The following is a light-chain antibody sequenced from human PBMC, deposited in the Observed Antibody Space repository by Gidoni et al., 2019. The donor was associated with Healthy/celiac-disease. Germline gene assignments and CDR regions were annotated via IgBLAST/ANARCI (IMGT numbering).Light chain of an antibody. V-gene: IGKV1-33*01. CDR3: QQYDNLPPT. Sequence: DIQMTQSPSSLSASVGDSVTITCQASQDISNYLNWYQQKPGKAPKLLIYDASNLETGVPSRFSGSGSGTDFTFTISSLQPEDIATYYCQQYDNLPPTCGGGTKVEIK. J-gene: IGKJ4*01. CDR1: QDISNY. CDR2: DAS.